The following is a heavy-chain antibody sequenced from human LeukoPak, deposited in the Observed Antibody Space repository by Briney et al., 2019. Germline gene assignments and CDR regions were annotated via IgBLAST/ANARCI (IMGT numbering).Heavy chain of an antibody. V-gene: IGHV4-59*01. D-gene: IGHD6-6*01. CDR3: ARAIAAIDY. J-gene: IGHJ4*02. CDR1: GGSISSYY. Sequence: SETLSLTCAVSGGSISSYYWSWIRQPPGKGLEWIGYIYYSGSTNYNPSLKSRVTISVDTSKNQFSLKLSSVTAADTAVYYCARAIAAIDYWGQGTLVTVSS. CDR2: IYYSGST.